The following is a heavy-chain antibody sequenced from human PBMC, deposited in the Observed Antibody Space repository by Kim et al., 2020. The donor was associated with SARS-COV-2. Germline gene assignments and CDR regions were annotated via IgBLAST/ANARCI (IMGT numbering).Heavy chain of an antibody. CDR1: ELTLSSYV. CDR3: AKGRALAALDV. CDR2: IRGVTAAT. V-gene: IGHV3-23*01. J-gene: IGHJ6*02. Sequence: GGSLRLSCAASELTLSSYVMNWVRQAPGKGLEWVSTIRGVTAATFYADSVKGRFTISRDNSQNMVYLQMNSLRAEDTAIYYCAKGRALAALDVWGHG.